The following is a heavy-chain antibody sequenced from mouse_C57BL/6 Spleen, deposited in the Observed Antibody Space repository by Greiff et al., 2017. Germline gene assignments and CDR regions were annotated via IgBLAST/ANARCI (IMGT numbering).Heavy chain of an antibody. CDR3: ARDRGDYDYVDY. V-gene: IGHV5-4*01. D-gene: IGHD2-4*01. CDR1: GFTFSSYA. Sequence: EVKLVESGGGLVKPGGSLKLSCAASGFTFSSYAMSWVRQTPEKRLEWVATISDGGSYTYYPDNVKGRFTISRDNAKNNLYLQMSHLKSEDTAMYYCARDRGDYDYVDYWGQGTTLTVSS. J-gene: IGHJ2*01. CDR2: ISDGGSYT.